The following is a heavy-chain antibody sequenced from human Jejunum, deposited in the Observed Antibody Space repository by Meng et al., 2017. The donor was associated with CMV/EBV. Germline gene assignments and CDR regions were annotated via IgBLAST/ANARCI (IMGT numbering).Heavy chain of an antibody. J-gene: IGHJ5*02. CDR1: GYRFINYG. CDR3: ARDQSGWGYFDA. D-gene: IGHD3-22*01. Sequence: SCQASGYRFINYGISWVRQAPGQGLEWMGWINVYKGNTNYAQRFQGRVIMTADTSKSTVYMELRSVRSDDTAVYFCARDQSGWGYFDAWGQGSLVTVSS. V-gene: IGHV1-18*01. CDR2: INVYKGNT.